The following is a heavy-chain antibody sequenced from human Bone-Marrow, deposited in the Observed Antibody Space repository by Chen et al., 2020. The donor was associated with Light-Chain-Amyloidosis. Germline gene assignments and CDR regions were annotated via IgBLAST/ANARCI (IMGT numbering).Heavy chain of an antibody. CDR3: AKLIGY. Sequence: EVQLLESGGGLVQPGGSLRLSCAASGFTFSNSALSWVRQAPGKGLEWVSVFTGSGGTTYYADSVKGRFTISRDSSNNTLYLQMNSLRVDDTAVYYCAKLIGYWGQGTLVTVSS. D-gene: IGHD2-15*01. J-gene: IGHJ4*02. V-gene: IGHV3-23*01. CDR2: FTGSGGTT. CDR1: GFTFSNSA.